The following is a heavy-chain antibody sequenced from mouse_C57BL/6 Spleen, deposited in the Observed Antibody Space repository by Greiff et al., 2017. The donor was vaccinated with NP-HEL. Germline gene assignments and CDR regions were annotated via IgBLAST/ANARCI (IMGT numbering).Heavy chain of an antibody. CDR1: GFTFSDYG. D-gene: IGHD1-1*01. CDR3: ARRNGSIFYYAMDY. V-gene: IGHV5-17*01. Sequence: EVMLVESGGGLVKPGGSLKLSCAASGFTFSDYGMHWVRQAPEKGLEWVAYISSGSSTIYYADKVKGRFTITRDNAKNTLFLQLTSLSSEDTAMYYCARRNGSIFYYAMDYWGQGTSVTVSS. J-gene: IGHJ4*01. CDR2: ISSGSSTI.